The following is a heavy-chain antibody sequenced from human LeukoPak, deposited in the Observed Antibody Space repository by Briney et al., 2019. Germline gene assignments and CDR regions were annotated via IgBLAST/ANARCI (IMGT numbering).Heavy chain of an antibody. CDR1: GYTFTGYY. CDR2: INPNSGGT. J-gene: IGHJ5*02. Sequence: ASVKVSCKASGYTFTGYYMHWVRQAPGQGLEWMGWINPNSGGTNYAQKFQGRVTMTRDTSISTAYMELSRLRSDDTAVYYCARERRPRGIVSRGGWFDPWGQGTLVTVSS. CDR3: ARERRPRGIVSRGGWFDP. V-gene: IGHV1-2*02. D-gene: IGHD2-21*01.